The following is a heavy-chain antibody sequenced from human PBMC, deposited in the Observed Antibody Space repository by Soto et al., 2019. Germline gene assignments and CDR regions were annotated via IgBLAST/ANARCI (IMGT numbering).Heavy chain of an antibody. V-gene: IGHV4-31*03. J-gene: IGHJ5*02. Sequence: SETLSLTCTVSGCSIISGGYYWSWIRQHPGKGMEWIGYIYYSGSTYYNTSLKSRVTISVDTSKNQFSLKLSSVTAADTAVYYCARRRYYDSSGYYFPKSWFDPWGQGTLVTVSS. CDR3: ARRRYYDSSGYYFPKSWFDP. CDR2: IYYSGST. D-gene: IGHD3-22*01. CDR1: GCSIISGGYY.